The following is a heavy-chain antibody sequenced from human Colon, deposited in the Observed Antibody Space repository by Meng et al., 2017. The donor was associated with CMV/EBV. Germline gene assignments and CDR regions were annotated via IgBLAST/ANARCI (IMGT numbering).Heavy chain of an antibody. J-gene: IGHJ4*02. D-gene: IGHD3-10*01. CDR2: IVGSGEAV. V-gene: IGHV3-48*04. CDR1: GFTFSTFR. Sequence: GESLKISCAASGFTFSTFRLNWVRQAPGKGLEWVACIVGSGEAVFYADSVKGRFTISRDNANEAVCLQINSLRADDAALYYCARERYYHDYWGQGTLVTVSS. CDR3: ARERYYHDY.